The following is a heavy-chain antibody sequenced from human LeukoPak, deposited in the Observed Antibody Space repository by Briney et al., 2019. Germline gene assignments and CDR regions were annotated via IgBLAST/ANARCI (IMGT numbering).Heavy chain of an antibody. CDR2: INSDGSST. CDR3: AKDLRVAVGRGYFEY. J-gene: IGHJ4*02. D-gene: IGHD6-19*01. Sequence: GGSLRLSCAASGFTFSSYWMHWVRQAPGKGLVWVSRINSDGSSTSYADSVKGRFTISRDNAKNTLDLQMNSLRAEDTAVYYCAKDLRVAVGRGYFEYWGQGTLVTVSS. CDR1: GFTFSSYW. V-gene: IGHV3-74*01.